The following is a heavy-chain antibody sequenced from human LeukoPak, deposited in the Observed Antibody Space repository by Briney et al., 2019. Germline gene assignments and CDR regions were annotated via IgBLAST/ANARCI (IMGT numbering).Heavy chain of an antibody. V-gene: IGHV3-21*01. J-gene: IGHJ4*02. CDR2: ISSSSSCI. CDR3: ARSYCSSTSCYTGRYYFDY. D-gene: IGHD2-2*02. CDR1: GFTFSSYS. Sequence: GGSLRLSCAASGFTFSSYSMNRVRQAPGKGLEWVSSISSSSSCIYYADSVKGRFTISRDNAKNSLYLQMNSLRAEDTAVYYCARSYCSSTSCYTGRYYFDYWGQGTLVTVSS.